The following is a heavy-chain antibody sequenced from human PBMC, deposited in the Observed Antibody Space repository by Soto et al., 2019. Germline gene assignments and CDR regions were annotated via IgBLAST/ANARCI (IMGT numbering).Heavy chain of an antibody. V-gene: IGHV1-69*01. CDR2: TIPMFATA. CDR1: GGSFSNYI. CDR3: ARGLFGQQGLVGFDT. Sequence: QVHLVQSGAEVKKPGSSVKVSCKASGGSFSNYIFAWVRQAPGQGLEWMGGTIPMFATAQYAQKLQGRVTITADESTSTVYMDRTSLTSDDTAVYYCARGLFGQQGLVGFDTWGQGTLVTVSS. D-gene: IGHD6-19*01. J-gene: IGHJ4*02.